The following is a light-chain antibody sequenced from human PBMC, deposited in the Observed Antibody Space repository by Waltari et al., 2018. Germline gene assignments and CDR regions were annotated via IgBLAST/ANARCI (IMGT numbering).Light chain of an antibody. J-gene: IGKJ4*01. CDR2: AAS. CDR1: EYIGTY. V-gene: IGKV1-12*01. Sequence: TCRSSEYIGTYLAWYQQKPGEAPQLLISAASILQSGVPSRFSGSGSGTDFTLTISSLLPEDFATYFCQQADSFPLTFGGGTKVEVK. CDR3: QQADSFPLT.